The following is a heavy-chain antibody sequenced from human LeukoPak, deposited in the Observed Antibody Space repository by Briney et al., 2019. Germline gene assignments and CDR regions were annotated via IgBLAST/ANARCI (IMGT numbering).Heavy chain of an antibody. CDR1: GFTFSSYG. J-gene: IGHJ4*02. D-gene: IGHD5-24*01. CDR2: IRYDGSNK. V-gene: IGHV3-30*02. CDR3: AKARDGYNYGGDY. Sequence: PGGSLRLSCAASGFTFSSYGMHWVRQAPGKGLEWVAFIRYDGSNKYYADSVKGRFTISRDNSKNTLYLQMNSLRAEGTAVYYCAKARDGYNYGGDYWGQGTLVTVSS.